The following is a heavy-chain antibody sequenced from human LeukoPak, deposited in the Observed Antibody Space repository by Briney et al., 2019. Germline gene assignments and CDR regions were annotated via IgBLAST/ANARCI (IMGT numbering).Heavy chain of an antibody. D-gene: IGHD2-2*01. CDR1: GYTFTSYG. V-gene: IGHV1-18*01. J-gene: IGHJ6*03. Sequence: ASVKVSCKASGYTFTSYGISWVRQAPGQGLEWMGWISAYNGNTNYAQKLQGRVTMTTDTSTSTAYMELRSLRSDDTAVYYCARGGQNCSSTSCYSYYYMDVWGKGTTVTVSS. CDR3: ARGGQNCSSTSCYSYYYMDV. CDR2: ISAYNGNT.